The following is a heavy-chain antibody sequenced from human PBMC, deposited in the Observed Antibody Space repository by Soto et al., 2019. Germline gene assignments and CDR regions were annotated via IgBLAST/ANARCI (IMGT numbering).Heavy chain of an antibody. CDR1: GGTLNSYT. CDR2: IIPVFGTT. V-gene: IGHV1-69*01. J-gene: IGHJ4*02. D-gene: IGHD4-17*01. Sequence: QVQLVQSGAEVKKPGSSVRVSCKASGGTLNSYTISWVRQAPGQGLEWMGGIIPVFGTTDYAQKFQGRVTITADQSTRTAYLDLFSLRSEYTAIYYCSISNSYGRGDFWGQGTLVTVSS. CDR3: SISNSYGRGDF.